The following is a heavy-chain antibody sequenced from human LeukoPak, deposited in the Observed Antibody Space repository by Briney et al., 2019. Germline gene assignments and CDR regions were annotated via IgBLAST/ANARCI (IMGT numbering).Heavy chain of an antibody. CDR2: ISGSGAGT. Sequence: PGGSLRLSCAASGFTFSNSAMNWVRQAPGKGLEWVSTISGSGAGTYYADSVKGRFTISRDNSKNTLYLQMNSLRAEDTAVYYCAKDRGYSSSWYGYWFDPWGQGTLVTVSS. CDR1: GFTFSNSA. CDR3: AKDRGYSSSWYGYWFDP. V-gene: IGHV3-23*01. J-gene: IGHJ5*02. D-gene: IGHD6-13*01.